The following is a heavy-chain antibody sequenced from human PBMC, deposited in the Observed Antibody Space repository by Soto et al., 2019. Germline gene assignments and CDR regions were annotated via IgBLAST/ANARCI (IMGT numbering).Heavy chain of an antibody. CDR2: IYPGDSDT. CDR1: YW. D-gene: IGHD6-19*01. CDR3: ARLESSGWSNY. Sequence: YWSWVRQMPGKGLEWMGIIYPGDSDTRYSPSFQGQVTISADKSISTAYLQWSSLKASDTAMYYCARLESSGWSNYWGQGTLVTVSS. J-gene: IGHJ4*02. V-gene: IGHV5-51*01.